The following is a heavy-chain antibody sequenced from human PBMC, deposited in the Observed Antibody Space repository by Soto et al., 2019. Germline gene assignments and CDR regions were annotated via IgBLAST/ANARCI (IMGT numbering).Heavy chain of an antibody. CDR3: ARLQRPGGYSSGLFDY. J-gene: IGHJ4*02. Sequence: QLQLQESGPGLAKPSETLSLTCTVSGDSIISTNYYWAWILQPPGKGLEWIGTIYYIGNTYYNPSLKSRITISGDTSKKQVALQLRSVTAADTAVYYCARLQRPGGYSSGLFDYWGQGTLVTGSS. CDR2: IYYIGNT. D-gene: IGHD6-19*01. V-gene: IGHV4-39*01. CDR1: GDSIISTNYY.